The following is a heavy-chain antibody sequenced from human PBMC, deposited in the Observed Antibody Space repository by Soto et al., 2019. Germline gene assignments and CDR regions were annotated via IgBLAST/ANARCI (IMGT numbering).Heavy chain of an antibody. V-gene: IGHV1-18*04. J-gene: IGHJ5*01. CDR3: ARGLAPAT. Sequence: ASVKVSCKTSGYTFFSYSINWVRQAPGQGLEWMAWISTYSGNTHYAARVQGRATVTLDKSARTAFMEMRGLTSDDTAVYFCARGLAPATWGHGTLVTVSS. CDR2: ISTYSGNT. D-gene: IGHD3-10*01. CDR1: GYTFFSYS.